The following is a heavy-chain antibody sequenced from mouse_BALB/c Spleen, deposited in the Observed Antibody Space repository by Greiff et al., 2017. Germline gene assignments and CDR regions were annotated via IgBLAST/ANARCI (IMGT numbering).Heavy chain of an antibody. Sequence: EVQGVESGGGLVKPGGSLKLSCAASGFTFSDYYMYWVRQTPEKRLEWVATISDGGSYTYYPDSVKGRFTISRDNAKNNLYLQMSSLKSEDTAMYYCARAGYQYAMDYWGQGTSVTVSS. V-gene: IGHV5-4*02. CDR3: ARAGYQYAMDY. D-gene: IGHD2-14*01. CDR2: ISDGGSYT. CDR1: GFTFSDYY. J-gene: IGHJ4*01.